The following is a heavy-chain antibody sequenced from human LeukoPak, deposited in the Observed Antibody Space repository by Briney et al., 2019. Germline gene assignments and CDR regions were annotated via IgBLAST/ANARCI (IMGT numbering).Heavy chain of an antibody. D-gene: IGHD1-1*01. CDR2: LRGDGET. CDR1: GFTFSIYT. CDR3: AKASWVSNVDAVL. Sequence: GGSLRLSCAQSGFTFSIYTMSWVRDAPAGGLEWGSSLRGDGETFYADFVKGRFTLSRDDSRNTVYLQLNNLRVEDTAVYYCAKASWVSNVDAVLWGQGTLVSVSS. V-gene: IGHV3-23*01. J-gene: IGHJ4*02.